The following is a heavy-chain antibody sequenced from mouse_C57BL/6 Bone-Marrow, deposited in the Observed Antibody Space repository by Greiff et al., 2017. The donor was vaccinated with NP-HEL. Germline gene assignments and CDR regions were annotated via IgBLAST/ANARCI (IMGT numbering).Heavy chain of an antibody. J-gene: IGHJ3*01. CDR2: INPFNGDT. V-gene: IGHV1-20*01. D-gene: IGHD2-4*01. CDR1: GYSFTGYF. CDR3: AREGAAIYYDYLFAY. Sequence: EVQLQQSGPELVKPGDSVKISCKASGYSFTGYFMNWVMQSHGKSLEWIGRINPFNGDTFYNQKFTGKATLTVDKSSSTAHMELRSLTSGDSAVYYCAREGAAIYYDYLFAYWGQGTLVTVSA.